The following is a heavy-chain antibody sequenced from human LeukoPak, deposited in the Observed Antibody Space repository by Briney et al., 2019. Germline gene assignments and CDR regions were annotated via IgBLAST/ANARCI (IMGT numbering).Heavy chain of an antibody. J-gene: IGHJ4*02. D-gene: IGHD3-3*01. CDR2: INPNSGGT. CDR3: ARDRDDWSFLIDY. CDR1: GYTFTGYY. Sequence: VASVKVSCKASGYTFTGYYMHWVRQAPGQGLEWMGWINPNSGGTNYAQEFQGRVTMTRDTSISTAYMELSRLRSDDTAVYYCARDRDDWSFLIDYWGQGTLVTASS. V-gene: IGHV1-2*02.